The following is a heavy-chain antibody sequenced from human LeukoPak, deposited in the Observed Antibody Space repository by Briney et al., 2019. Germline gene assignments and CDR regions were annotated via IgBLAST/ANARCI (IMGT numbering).Heavy chain of an antibody. D-gene: IGHD3-16*01. Sequence: SETLSLTCTVSGGSISSYYWSWIRQPPGKGLEWIGCIFHSGGTDYNPSLKSRVTISVDTSKNQFSLKLSSVTAADTAVYYYARGVALLSFGFDFWGPGTLVTVSS. CDR2: IFHSGGT. V-gene: IGHV4-59*01. J-gene: IGHJ4*02. CDR3: ARGVALLSFGFDF. CDR1: GGSISSYY.